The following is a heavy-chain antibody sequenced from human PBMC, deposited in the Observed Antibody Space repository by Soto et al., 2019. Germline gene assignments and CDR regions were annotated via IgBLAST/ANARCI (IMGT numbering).Heavy chain of an antibody. CDR1: GFTFRSYD. D-gene: IGHD3-22*01. V-gene: IGHV3-33*01. Sequence: GSLRLSCRASGFTFRSYDMHWVRHAPGKGVEWVAVIRNDGTVKNYGDSVNGRFTISADKSISTAYLQWSSLKASDTAMYYCASTGTYYYDSSGYSPLDYWGQGTLVTVSS. CDR2: IRNDGTVK. CDR3: ASTGTYYYDSSGYSPLDY. J-gene: IGHJ4*02.